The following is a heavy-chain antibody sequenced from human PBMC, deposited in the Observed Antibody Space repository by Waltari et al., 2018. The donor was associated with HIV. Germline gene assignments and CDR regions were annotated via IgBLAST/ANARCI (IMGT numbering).Heavy chain of an antibody. CDR3: ARDRARTTDYYYYGMDV. J-gene: IGHJ6*02. V-gene: IGHV1-2*02. CDR2: INPHSGGT. CDR1: GYTFTGYY. D-gene: IGHD1-7*01. Sequence: QVQLVQSGAEVKKPGASVKVSCKASGYTFTGYYMHWVRQAPGQGLEWMGWINPHSGGTNYAQKFQGRVTMTRDTSISTAYMELSRLRSDDTAVYYCARDRARTTDYYYYGMDVWGQGTTVTVSS.